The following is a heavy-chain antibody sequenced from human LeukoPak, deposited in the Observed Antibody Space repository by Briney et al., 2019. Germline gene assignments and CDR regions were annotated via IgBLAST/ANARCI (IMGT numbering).Heavy chain of an antibody. CDR3: AAIGYCTNGVCYSGYYYYYMDV. V-gene: IGHV4-34*01. CDR2: INRSGSA. J-gene: IGHJ6*03. D-gene: IGHD2-8*01. Sequence: SQTLSLTCAVYGGSFSGYYWSWIRQPPGKGLEWIGEINRSGSANYNPSLKCRVTISVDTSKNQFSLKLSSVTAADTAVYYCAAIGYCTNGVCYSGYYYYYMDVWGKGNTVTVSS. CDR1: GGSFSGYY.